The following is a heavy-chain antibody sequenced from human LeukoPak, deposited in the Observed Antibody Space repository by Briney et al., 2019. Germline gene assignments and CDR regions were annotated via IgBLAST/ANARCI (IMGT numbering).Heavy chain of an antibody. CDR2: ISYDGSNK. CDR1: GFTFSTYA. D-gene: IGHD3-10*01. Sequence: PGGSLRLSCAASGFTFSTYAMHWVRQAPGKGLEWVAAISYDGSNKNYADSVKGRFTISRDNSKNMLYLQMNSLRAEDTAVYYCARYYYYGSGSFDYWGQGTLVTVSS. V-gene: IGHV3-30-3*01. CDR3: ARYYYYGSGSFDY. J-gene: IGHJ4*02.